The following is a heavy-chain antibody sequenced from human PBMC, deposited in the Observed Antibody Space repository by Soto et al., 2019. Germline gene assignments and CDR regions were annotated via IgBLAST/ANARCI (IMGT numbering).Heavy chain of an antibody. CDR3: ARDPFSVHNP. J-gene: IGHJ5*02. CDR1: GGSISSGGYY. Sequence: PSETLSLTCTVSGGSISSGGYYWSWIRQYPGKGLEWIGHIYYIGNTYYNPSLKSRVTISVDTSKNQFSLKLSSVTAADTAVYYCARDPFSVHNPWGQGALVTVSS. V-gene: IGHV4-31*03. CDR2: IYYIGNT.